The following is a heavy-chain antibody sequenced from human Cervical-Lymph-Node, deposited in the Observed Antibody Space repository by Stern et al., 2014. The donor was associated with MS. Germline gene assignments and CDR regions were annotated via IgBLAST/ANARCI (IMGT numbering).Heavy chain of an antibody. V-gene: IGHV1-18*01. Sequence: VQLVESGAEVKKPGASVKVSCKASGYTFTSYGISWVRQAPGQGLEWMGWIIPYNCNTNYAQELQGRVSMTTDTSTSTAFMELRSLRSDDTAVYYCARDRQQLALDYWGQGTLVTVSS. CDR3: ARDRQQLALDY. J-gene: IGHJ4*02. D-gene: IGHD6-13*01. CDR2: IIPYNCNT. CDR1: GYTFTSYG.